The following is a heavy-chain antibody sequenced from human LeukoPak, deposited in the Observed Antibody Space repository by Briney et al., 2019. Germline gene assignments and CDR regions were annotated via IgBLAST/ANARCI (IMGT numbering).Heavy chain of an antibody. J-gene: IGHJ3*02. CDR3: ARAVHRYSGYEQSDAFDI. Sequence: GGSLRLSCAASGFTVSSNYMSWVRQAPGKGLEWVSVIYGDGGTYYADSVKGRFTISRDNSKNTLYLQMSSLRAEDTAVYYCARAVHRYSGYEQSDAFDIWGQGTMVTVSS. V-gene: IGHV3-66*01. D-gene: IGHD5-12*01. CDR2: IYGDGGT. CDR1: GFTVSSNY.